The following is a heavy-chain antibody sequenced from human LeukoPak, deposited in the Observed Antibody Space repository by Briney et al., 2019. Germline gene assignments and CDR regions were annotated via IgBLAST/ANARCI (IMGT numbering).Heavy chain of an antibody. Sequence: GASVKVSCKASGYTFTSYGISWVRQAPGQGLEWMGWISAYNGNTNYAQKLQGRDTMTTDTSTSTAYMELRSLRSDDTAVYYCARDGGVLRYFDWLSQGTDYWGQGTLVTVSS. CDR1: GYTFTSYG. CDR3: ARDGGVLRYFDWLSQGTDY. J-gene: IGHJ4*02. CDR2: ISAYNGNT. D-gene: IGHD3-9*01. V-gene: IGHV1-18*01.